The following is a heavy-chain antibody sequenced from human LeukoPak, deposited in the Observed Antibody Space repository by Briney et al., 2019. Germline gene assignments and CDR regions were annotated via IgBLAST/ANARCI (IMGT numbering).Heavy chain of an antibody. J-gene: IGHJ3*02. D-gene: IGHD6-19*01. CDR2: ISGSGGST. CDR3: AKDLGIAVAPGDAFDI. V-gene: IGHV3-23*01. Sequence: GGSLRLSCAASGFTFSSYAMSWVRQAPGKGLEWVSAISGSGGSTYYADSVKGRFTISRDNSKNTLYLQMNSLRAEDTAVYYCAKDLGIAVAPGDAFDIWGQGTVVTVSS. CDR1: GFTFSSYA.